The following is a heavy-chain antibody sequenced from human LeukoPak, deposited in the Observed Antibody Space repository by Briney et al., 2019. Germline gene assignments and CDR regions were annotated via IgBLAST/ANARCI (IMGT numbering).Heavy chain of an antibody. CDR3: ARGPSGRHHCFDP. V-gene: IGHV4-34*01. CDR2: INHSGST. CDR1: GGSFSGYY. Sequence: PSETLSLTCAVYGGSFSGYYRSWIRQPPGKGLEWIGEINHSGSTNYNPSLKSRVTISVDTSENQFSLKLSSVTAADTAVYYCARGPSGRHHCFDPWGQGTLVTVSS. D-gene: IGHD4/OR15-4a*01. J-gene: IGHJ5*02.